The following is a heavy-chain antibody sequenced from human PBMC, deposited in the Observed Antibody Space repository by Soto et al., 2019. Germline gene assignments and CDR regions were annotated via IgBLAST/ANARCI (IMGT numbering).Heavy chain of an antibody. CDR2: IWYDGSNK. J-gene: IGHJ6*02. Sequence: QVQLVESGGGVVQPGGSLRLSCAASGFAFNTYGMHWVRQAPVKGLEWVAIIWYDGSNKYYADSVTGRFTISRDNSKSTLFLQTNSLRADDTAVYYCARDHDGAGSYSNYFGMDVWGQGTTVTVSS. D-gene: IGHD3-10*01. CDR1: GFAFNTYG. CDR3: ARDHDGAGSYSNYFGMDV. V-gene: IGHV3-33*01.